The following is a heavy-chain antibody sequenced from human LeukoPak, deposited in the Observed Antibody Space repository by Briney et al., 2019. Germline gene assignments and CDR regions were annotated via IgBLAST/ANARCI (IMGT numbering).Heavy chain of an antibody. V-gene: IGHV4-59*01. D-gene: IGHD6-13*01. J-gene: IGHJ6*03. CDR3: ARVGWGSSWTLGYYYYYMGV. Sequence: SETLSLTCTVSGGSISSYYWSWIRQPPGKGLEWIGYIYYSGSTNYNPSLKSRVTISVDTSKNQFSLKLSSVTAADTAVYYCARVGWGSSWTLGYYYYYMGVWGKGTTVTISS. CDR2: IYYSGST. CDR1: GGSISSYY.